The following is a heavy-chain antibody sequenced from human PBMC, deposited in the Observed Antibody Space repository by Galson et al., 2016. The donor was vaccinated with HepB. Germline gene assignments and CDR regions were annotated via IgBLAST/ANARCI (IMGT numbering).Heavy chain of an antibody. Sequence: SCKASGYTFTNYDMNWVRQATGQGLEWMGWMNPNSGNTGYAQKFQGRVTLTRSTSISTAYMELSNLRSEDTAVYYCARGDYWGQGTLVTVSS. CDR3: ARGDY. J-gene: IGHJ4*02. V-gene: IGHV1-8*01. CDR2: MNPNSGNT. CDR1: GYTFTNYD.